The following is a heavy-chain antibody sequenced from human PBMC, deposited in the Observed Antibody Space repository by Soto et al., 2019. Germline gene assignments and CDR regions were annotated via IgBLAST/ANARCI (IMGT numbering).Heavy chain of an antibody. CDR3: EKGEGVGGTLGRFDY. Sequence: QVQLVESGGGAVQPGESLRLSCVASGFDFTYYAMHWVRQAPGKGLESVAVMSSDGSKIHHTDSVKGRFTISRDNSKNTLYLQMNSLREEDTAVYFGEKGEGVGGTLGRFDYWGQGTLVSVSS. V-gene: IGHV3-30*18. CDR1: GFDFTYYA. J-gene: IGHJ4*02. D-gene: IGHD1-26*01. CDR2: MSSDGSKI.